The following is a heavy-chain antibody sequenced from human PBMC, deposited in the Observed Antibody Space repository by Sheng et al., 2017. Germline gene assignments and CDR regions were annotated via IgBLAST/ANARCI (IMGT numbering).Heavy chain of an antibody. CDR1: GFTFSHFW. V-gene: IGHV3-74*01. D-gene: IGHD3-16*01. J-gene: IGHJ5*02. CDR3: VXENYDYGRAVSGSWFDP. CDR2: INSDGSST. Sequence: EVQLVESGGGLVQPGGPVRLSCAASGFTFSHFWTHWVRQAPGKGLVWVSRINSDGSSTSYADSVKGRFTISRDNAKNTLYLQMNSLRAEDTAIYYCVXENYDYGRAVSGSWFDPWGQGTLVTVSS.